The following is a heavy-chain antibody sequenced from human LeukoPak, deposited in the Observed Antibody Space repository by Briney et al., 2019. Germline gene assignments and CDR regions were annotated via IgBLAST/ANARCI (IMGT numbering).Heavy chain of an antibody. J-gene: IGHJ3*02. V-gene: IGHV4-39*07. CDR1: GGSISSSNYY. D-gene: IGHD1-26*01. Sequence: PSETLSLTCSVSGGSISSSNYYWGWIRQPPGKGLEWIGSMYYSGSTYYNPSLKSRVTISVDTSKNQFSLKLSSVTAADTAVYYCARVRGSYMGDVFDIWGQGTMVTVSS. CDR2: MYYSGST. CDR3: ARVRGSYMGDVFDI.